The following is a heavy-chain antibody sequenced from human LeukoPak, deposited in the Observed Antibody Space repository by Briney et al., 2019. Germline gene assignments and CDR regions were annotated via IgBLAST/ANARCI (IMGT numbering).Heavy chain of an antibody. D-gene: IGHD3-22*01. J-gene: IGHJ4*02. CDR2: TYTSGST. CDR1: GGSISSGCYY. V-gene: IGHV4-61*02. CDR3: ARNPSTHYYDSSGYYFN. Sequence: PSQTLSLTCTVSGGSISSGCYYWSWIRQPAGKGLEWIGRTYTSGSTNYNPSLKSRVTISVDTSKNQFSLKLSSVTAADTAVYYCARNPSTHYYDSSGYYFNWGQGTLVTVSS.